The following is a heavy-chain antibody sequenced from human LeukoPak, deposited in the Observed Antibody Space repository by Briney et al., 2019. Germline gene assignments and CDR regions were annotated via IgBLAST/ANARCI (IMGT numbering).Heavy chain of an antibody. CDR1: GFIFSPYA. CDR2: IAGGDDR. Sequence: PGGSLRLSCAASGFIFSPYAMSWVRQAPGKGLEWVAGIAGGDDRFYADSVRGRFSISRDNSKNTVDLQMNSLRVEDTAVYYCAKVGRSYYLYPFDYWGQGTLVTVSS. CDR3: AKVGRSYYLYPFDY. V-gene: IGHV3-23*01. D-gene: IGHD1-26*01. J-gene: IGHJ4*02.